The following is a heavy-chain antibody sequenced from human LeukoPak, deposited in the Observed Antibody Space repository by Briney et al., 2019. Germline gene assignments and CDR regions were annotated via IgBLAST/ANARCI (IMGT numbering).Heavy chain of an antibody. V-gene: IGHV1-18*01. CDR1: GYTFTSYG. D-gene: IGHD3-22*01. Sequence: ASVKVSCKASGYTFTSYGISWVRQAPGQGLEWMGWISAYNGNTNYAQKLQGRVTMTTDTSTGTAYMELRSLRSDDTAVYYCARVGYYDSSGYYSDYYGMDVWGQGTTVTVSS. CDR3: ARVGYYDSSGYYSDYYGMDV. CDR2: ISAYNGNT. J-gene: IGHJ6*02.